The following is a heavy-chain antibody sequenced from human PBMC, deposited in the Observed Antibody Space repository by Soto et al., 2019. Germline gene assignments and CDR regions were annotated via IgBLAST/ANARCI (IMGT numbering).Heavy chain of an antibody. CDR1: GGSISSRSYY. V-gene: IGHV4-39*07. CDR3: ASPLGGSTSYKTFGFDY. J-gene: IGHJ4*02. Sequence: SETLSLTCTVSGGSISSRSYYWGWIRQPPGKGLEWIGSIYYSGSTYYNPSLKSRVTISVDTSKNQFSLKLSSVTAADTAVYYCASPLGGSTSYKTFGFDYWGQGTLVPVSS. D-gene: IGHD2-2*01. CDR2: IYYSGST.